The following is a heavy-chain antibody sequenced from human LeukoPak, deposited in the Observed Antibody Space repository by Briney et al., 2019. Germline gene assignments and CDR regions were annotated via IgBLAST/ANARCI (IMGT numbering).Heavy chain of an antibody. CDR3: AKEKRPLRDGYNGIFDY. CDR1: GYSISSGYY. V-gene: IGHV3-23*01. CDR2: ISGSGGST. D-gene: IGHD5-24*01. Sequence: ETLSLTCTVSGYSISSGYYWGWIRQPPGKGLEWVSAISGSGGSTYYADSVKGRFTISRDNSKNTLYLQMNSLRAEDTAVYYCAKEKRPLRDGYNGIFDYWGQGTLVTVSS. J-gene: IGHJ4*02.